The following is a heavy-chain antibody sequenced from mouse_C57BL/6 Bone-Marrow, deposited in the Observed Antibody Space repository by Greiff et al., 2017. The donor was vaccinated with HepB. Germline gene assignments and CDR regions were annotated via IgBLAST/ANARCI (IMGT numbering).Heavy chain of an antibody. D-gene: IGHD2-2*01. CDR1: GYAFTNYL. Sequence: VQLQQSGAELVRPGTSVKVSCKASGYAFTNYLIEWVKQRPGQGLEWIGVINPGSGGTNYNEKFKGKATLTADKSSSTAYMQLSSLTAEDSAVYFCARWGGYDGAWFAYWGQGTLVTVSA. J-gene: IGHJ3*01. V-gene: IGHV1-54*01. CDR3: ARWGGYDGAWFAY. CDR2: INPGSGGT.